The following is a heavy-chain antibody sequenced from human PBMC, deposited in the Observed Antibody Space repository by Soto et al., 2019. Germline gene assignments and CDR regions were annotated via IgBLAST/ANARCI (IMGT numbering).Heavy chain of an antibody. Sequence: KPSETLSLTCTVSGGSISSYYWSWTRQPAGKGLEWIGRIYTSGSTNYNPSLKSRVTMSVDTSKNQFSLKLSSVTAADTAVYYCARGVVTPAAGNWFDPWGQGTLVTVSS. CDR3: ARGVVTPAAGNWFDP. V-gene: IGHV4-4*07. CDR2: IYTSGST. J-gene: IGHJ5*02. D-gene: IGHD6-13*01. CDR1: GGSISSYY.